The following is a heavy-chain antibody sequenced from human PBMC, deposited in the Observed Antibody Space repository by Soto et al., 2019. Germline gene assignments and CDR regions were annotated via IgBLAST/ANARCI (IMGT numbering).Heavy chain of an antibody. CDR1: GFTFSSYD. CDR3: ARVRWVAGPHTSTGYYYGMDV. V-gene: IGHV3-13*01. CDR2: IGTAGDT. J-gene: IGHJ6*02. Sequence: GGSLRLSCAASGFTFSSYDMHWVRQATGKGLEWVSAIGTAGDTYYPGSVKGRFTISRENAKNSLYLQMNSLRAEDTAVYYCARVRWVAGPHTSTGYYYGMDVWGQGTTVTVSS. D-gene: IGHD6-19*01.